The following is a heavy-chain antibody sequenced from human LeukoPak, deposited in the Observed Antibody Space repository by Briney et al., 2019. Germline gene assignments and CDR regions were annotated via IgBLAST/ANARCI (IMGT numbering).Heavy chain of an antibody. J-gene: IGHJ4*02. CDR2: IRYDGSNK. CDR1: GFTFSSYG. D-gene: IGHD5-12*01. Sequence: PGGSLRLSCAASGFTFSSYGMHWVRQAPGKGLEWVAFIRYDGSNKYYADSVKGRFTVSRDSSKDTLYLQMNSLRAEDTAVYFCVRKALGYRLGYGDYWGQGTLVTASS. V-gene: IGHV3-30*02. CDR3: VRKALGYRLGYGDY.